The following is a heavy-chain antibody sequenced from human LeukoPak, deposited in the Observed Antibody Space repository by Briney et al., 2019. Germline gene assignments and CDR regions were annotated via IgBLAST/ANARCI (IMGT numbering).Heavy chain of an antibody. D-gene: IGHD3-22*01. CDR1: GGSISSYY. J-gene: IGHJ4*02. V-gene: IGHV4-59*12. CDR3: AREGYYDSSGYQYSGHFDY. Sequence: PSETLSLTCTVSGGSISSYYWSWIRQPPGKGLEWIGYIYYSGSTNYNPSLKSRVTISVDTSKNQFSLKLSSVTAADTAVYYCAREGYYDSSGYQYSGHFDYWGQGTLVTVSS. CDR2: IYYSGST.